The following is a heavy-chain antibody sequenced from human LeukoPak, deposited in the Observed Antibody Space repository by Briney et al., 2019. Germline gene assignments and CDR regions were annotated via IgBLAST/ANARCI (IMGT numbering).Heavy chain of an antibody. CDR1: GFTFSSYA. V-gene: IGHV3-23*01. CDR3: AKGLWPPFDF. J-gene: IGHJ4*02. CDR2: ISVGGGST. Sequence: PGGSLRLPCAASGFTFSSYAMSWVRQAPGKGLEWVSSISVGGGSTYYADSVKGRFTISRDNSKSTLYLHMNSLRAEDTAVYYCAKGLWPPFDFWGQGTLVTVSS. D-gene: IGHD4/OR15-4a*01.